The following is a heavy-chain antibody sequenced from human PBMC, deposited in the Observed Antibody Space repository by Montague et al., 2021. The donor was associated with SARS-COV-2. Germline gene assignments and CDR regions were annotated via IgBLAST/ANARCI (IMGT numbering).Heavy chain of an antibody. CDR3: AKVAGSLDTFDI. CDR2: IYHSGST. V-gene: IGHV4-38-2*02. J-gene: IGHJ3*02. D-gene: IGHD6-19*01. Sequence: SETLSLTCTVSGYSISTGYYWGWIRQPPGKGLEWIGTIYHSGSTYFNPSLKSRVTISVDTSKNQFSLNLSSVTAADTAVYYCAKVAGSLDTFDIWGRGTMVTVSS. CDR1: GYSISTGYY.